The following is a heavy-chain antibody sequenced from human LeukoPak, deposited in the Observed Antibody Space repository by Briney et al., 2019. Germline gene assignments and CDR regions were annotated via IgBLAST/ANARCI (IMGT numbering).Heavy chain of an antibody. CDR2: ISYDGSNK. CDR1: GFTFSSYA. D-gene: IGHD6-13*01. Sequence: GGSLRLSCAASGFTFSSYAMHWVRQAPGKGLEWVAVISYDGSNKYFADSVKGRFIIPRDNSKNTLNLQMNSLRAEDTAVYYCARDAPNAYSSSWSGHFDYWGQGTLVTVSS. J-gene: IGHJ4*02. CDR3: ARDAPNAYSSSWSGHFDY. V-gene: IGHV3-30-3*01.